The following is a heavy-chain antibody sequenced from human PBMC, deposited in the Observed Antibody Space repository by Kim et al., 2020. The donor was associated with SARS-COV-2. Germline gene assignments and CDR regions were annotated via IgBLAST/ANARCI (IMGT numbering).Heavy chain of an antibody. Sequence: ADAVKGRFTISGDNAKNSRFLPMNSLRAEDTAVYYCARAYSSGWAYFDYWGQGTLVTVSS. V-gene: IGHV3-11*04. D-gene: IGHD6-19*01. J-gene: IGHJ4*02. CDR3: ARAYSSGWAYFDY.